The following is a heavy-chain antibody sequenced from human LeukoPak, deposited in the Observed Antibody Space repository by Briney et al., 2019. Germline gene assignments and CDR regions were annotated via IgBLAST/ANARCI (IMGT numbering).Heavy chain of an antibody. D-gene: IGHD6-13*01. V-gene: IGHV3-30*04. CDR1: GFTFSSYA. J-gene: IGHJ4*02. Sequence: PGGSLRLSCAASGFTFSSYAMRWVRQAPGKGLEWVAVISYDGSNKYYADSVKGRFTISRDNSKNTLYLQMNSLRAEDTAVYYCASGRIAAAGTGRWGQGTLVTVSS. CDR3: ASGRIAAAGTGR. CDR2: ISYDGSNK.